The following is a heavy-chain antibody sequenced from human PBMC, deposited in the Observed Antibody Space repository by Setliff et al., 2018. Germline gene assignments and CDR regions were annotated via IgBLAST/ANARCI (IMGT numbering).Heavy chain of an antibody. J-gene: IGHJ3*02. V-gene: IGHV1-18*01. CDR3: ARASGGNSVEDGFDI. Sequence: ASVKVSCKASDYTFTDYGIYWVRQAPGQGLEWMGWISAYNGRTNYAGKFHARVTMTTDTATSTAYMELRSLKSDDTAVYYCARASGGNSVEDGFDIWGQGTMVTVSS. CDR2: ISAYNGRT. CDR1: DYTFTDYG. D-gene: IGHD1-26*01.